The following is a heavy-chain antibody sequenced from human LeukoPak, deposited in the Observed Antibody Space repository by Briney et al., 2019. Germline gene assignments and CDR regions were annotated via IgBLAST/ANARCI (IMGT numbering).Heavy chain of an antibody. J-gene: IGHJ4*02. CDR3: ARVHRATGVYYFDY. V-gene: IGHV3-11*01. CDR2: ISSSGSTI. Sequence: GWSLRLSCAASGFTFSYYYMSWLRQAPGRGLEWVSYISSSGSTIYYADSVKGRFTISRDNAKNSLYLQMNSLRAEDTAVYYCARVHRATGVYYFDYWGEGTLVTVSS. CDR1: GFTFSYYY. D-gene: IGHD4-23*01.